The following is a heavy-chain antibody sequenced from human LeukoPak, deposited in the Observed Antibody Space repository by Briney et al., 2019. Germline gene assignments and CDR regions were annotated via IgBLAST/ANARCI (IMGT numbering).Heavy chain of an antibody. CDR3: AREQSTSGHAGAFDI. J-gene: IGHJ3*02. CDR2: TCYGGS. V-gene: IGHV3-33*01. Sequence: GKSLRFYCTTSGFTLWRHGMHWLRQAPGNGREWVAVTCYGGSDYADSVRGRFSVSRDIFGNTVYLQMDNLRVEDTALYYCAREQSTSGHAGAFDIWGQGTVVTVSS. CDR1: GFTLWRHG. D-gene: IGHD5-12*01.